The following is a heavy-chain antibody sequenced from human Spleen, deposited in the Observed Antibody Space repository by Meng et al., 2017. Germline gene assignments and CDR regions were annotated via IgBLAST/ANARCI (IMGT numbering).Heavy chain of an antibody. J-gene: IGHJ5*02. D-gene: IGHD2-15*01. CDR1: GYSISSGYY. CDR3: ARGPHWYCSGSSCYWFDP. V-gene: IGHV4-38-2*01. Sequence: SETLSLTCAVSGYSISSGYYWGWIRQPPGKGLEWIGSIYHSGSTYYNPSLKSRVTISVDTSKNQFSLKLSSVTAADTAVYYCARGPHWYCSGSSCYWFDPWGQGTLVTVSS. CDR2: IYHSGST.